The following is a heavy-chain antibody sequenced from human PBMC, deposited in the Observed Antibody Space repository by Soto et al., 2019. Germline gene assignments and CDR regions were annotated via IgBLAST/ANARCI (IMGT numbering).Heavy chain of an antibody. V-gene: IGHV3-23*01. J-gene: IGHJ4*02. Sequence: EVQLRQSGGGVVQPGGSLRLSCVASGFSFNNYAMTLVRQAPGKGLEWVSGISGSGDGTYYADSVKDRFSVSRDKSTSTVHLQMSSLRVEDTAVYYCAKDKGLRGCSYFGDWGQGALVIVSS. CDR1: GFSFNNYA. D-gene: IGHD3-16*01. CDR3: AKDKGLRGCSYFGD. CDR2: ISGSGDGT.